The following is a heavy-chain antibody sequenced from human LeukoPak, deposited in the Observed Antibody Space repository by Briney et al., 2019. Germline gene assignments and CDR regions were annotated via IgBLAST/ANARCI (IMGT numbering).Heavy chain of an antibody. Sequence: SQTLSLTCTVSGGSISSGGYYWSWIRQHPGKGLEWTGYIYYSGSTNYNPSLKSRLTISVDTSKNQFSLKLSSVTAADTAVYYCARDRDIGTYYYYGMDVWGQGTTVTVSS. D-gene: IGHD1-26*01. CDR3: ARDRDIGTYYYYGMDV. V-gene: IGHV4-61*08. CDR2: IYYSGST. J-gene: IGHJ6*02. CDR1: GGSISSGGYY.